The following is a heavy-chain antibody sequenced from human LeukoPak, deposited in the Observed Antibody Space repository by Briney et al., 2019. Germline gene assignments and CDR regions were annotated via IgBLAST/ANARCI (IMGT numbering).Heavy chain of an antibody. CDR1: GLTVSNNF. CDR3: VRGHYAGSAF. Sequence: GGSLRLSCPAAGLTVSNNFTSWVRQAPGKGLEWVSVIHSGGTTFYADSVKGRFTISRDNLQNTLYLQMSLLRTEDTAVYYCVRGHYAGSAFWGQGTLVTVCS. V-gene: IGHV3-53*01. CDR2: IHSGGTT. J-gene: IGHJ4*02. D-gene: IGHD2-2*01.